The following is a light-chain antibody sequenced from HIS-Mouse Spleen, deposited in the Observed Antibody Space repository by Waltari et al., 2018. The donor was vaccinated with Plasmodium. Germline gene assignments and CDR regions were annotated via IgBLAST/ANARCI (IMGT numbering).Light chain of an antibody. V-gene: IGLV3-1*01. CDR1: KLGDKF. CDR3: QAWDSSTAWV. CDR2: QDS. Sequence: SYELTQPPSVSVSLGQTARLTCSGDKLGDKFACWYQPKPGQSPVLVIYQDSKRPSGIPERFSGSNSGNTATLTISGTQAMDEADYYCQAWDSSTAWVFGGGTKLTVL. J-gene: IGLJ2*01.